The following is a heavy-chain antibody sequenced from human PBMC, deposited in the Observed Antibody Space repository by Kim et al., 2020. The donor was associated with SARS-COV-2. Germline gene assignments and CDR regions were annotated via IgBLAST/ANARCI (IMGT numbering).Heavy chain of an antibody. D-gene: IGHD6-6*01. J-gene: IGHJ4*02. V-gene: IGHV4-39*01. CDR2: MSYSGST. CDR3: ARRSAYSSSSGLNC. CDR1: GGSISYGGYY. Sequence: SETLSLTCSVSGGSISYGGYYWGWIRQPPGKGLEWIGSMSYSGSTHYNPSLKSRATISVDTPKNQFSLRLSSVTATDTAVYYCARRSAYSSSSGLNCWGQGTLVTVSS.